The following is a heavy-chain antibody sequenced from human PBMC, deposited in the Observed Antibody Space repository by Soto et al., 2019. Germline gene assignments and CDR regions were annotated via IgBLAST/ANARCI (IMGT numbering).Heavy chain of an antibody. J-gene: IGHJ4*02. V-gene: IGHV4-59*08. D-gene: IGHD4-17*01. CDR2: IYYSGST. Sequence: PSETLSLTCTVSGGSISGYYWSWIRQPPGKGLEWIGYIYYSGSTNYNPSLKSRVTISVDTSKNQFSLKLSSVTAADTAVYYCARRYGPGFDYWGQGTLVRVSS. CDR1: GGSISGYY. CDR3: ARRYGPGFDY.